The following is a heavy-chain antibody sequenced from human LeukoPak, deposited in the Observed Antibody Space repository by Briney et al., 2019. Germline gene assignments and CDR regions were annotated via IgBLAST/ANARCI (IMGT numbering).Heavy chain of an antibody. CDR3: VRKNRNFNAAFDI. Sequence: GGSLRLSCTASGFTVSNNYMSWVRQAPGKGLEWVSISYSDTNTNYADSVKGRFTISRDTSQNTLSLQMNSLRAEDTAVYYCVRKNRNFNAAFDIWGQGTVVTVSA. CDR2: SYSDTNT. D-gene: IGHD1-14*01. J-gene: IGHJ3*02. V-gene: IGHV3-53*01. CDR1: GFTVSNNY.